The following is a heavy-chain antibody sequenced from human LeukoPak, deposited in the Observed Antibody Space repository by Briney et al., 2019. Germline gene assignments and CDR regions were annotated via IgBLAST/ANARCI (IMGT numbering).Heavy chain of an antibody. CDR2: ISGGGGTT. CDR3: VKGVTFYPPPATFDY. Sequence: PGGTLRLSCAASGFTFSSYGMSWVRQAPGKGLEWVSSISGGGGTTNYADSVKGRFTISRDNSKNSLYLQMSGLRAEDTAVYYCVKGVTFYPPPATFDYWGQGTLVTVSS. J-gene: IGHJ4*02. V-gene: IGHV3-23*01. CDR1: GFTFSSYG. D-gene: IGHD2/OR15-2a*01.